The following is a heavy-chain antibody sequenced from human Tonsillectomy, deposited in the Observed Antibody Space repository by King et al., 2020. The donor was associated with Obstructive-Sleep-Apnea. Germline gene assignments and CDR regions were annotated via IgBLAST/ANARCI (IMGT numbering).Heavy chain of an antibody. CDR2: INSKTDGGTT. V-gene: IGHV3-15*01. J-gene: IGHJ4*02. CDR1: GFTFSNSW. Sequence: VQLVESGGGLVKPGGSLRLSCAASGFTFSNSWMSWGRQAPGKGLEWVGCINSKTDGGTTVYSAPVKVMFTISRDNSKNTLHLQMNSLNTAEPAVYYCTTRDVDTAMANFDYWGQGTLVTVSS. D-gene: IGHD5-18*01. CDR3: TTRDVDTAMANFDY.